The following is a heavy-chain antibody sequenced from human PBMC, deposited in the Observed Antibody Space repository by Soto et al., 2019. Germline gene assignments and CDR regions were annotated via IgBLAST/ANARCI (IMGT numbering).Heavy chain of an antibody. J-gene: IGHJ3*02. V-gene: IGHV1-69*13. CDR2: IIPIFGTA. Sequence: EASVKVSCKASGGTFSSYAISWVRQAPGQGLEWMGGIIPIFGTANYAQKFQGRVTITADESTSTAYMELSSLRSEDTAVYYCAREWSGEYYYDSSGYLRSAFDIWGQGTMVTVSS. CDR1: GGTFSSYA. CDR3: AREWSGEYYYDSSGYLRSAFDI. D-gene: IGHD3-22*01.